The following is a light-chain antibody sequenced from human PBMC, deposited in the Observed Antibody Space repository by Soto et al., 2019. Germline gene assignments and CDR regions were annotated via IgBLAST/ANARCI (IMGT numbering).Light chain of an antibody. CDR1: ETVSSTY. CDR2: ASS. CDR3: QQHGRT. Sequence: ELVLTQSPGTLSLSPGERATLSCRASETVSSTYLAWYQQKPGQAPRLLIYASSSRATGIPDRFSGSGSGTDFTLTISRVEPEDFAVYYCQQHGRTFGQGTKVEIK. V-gene: IGKV3-20*01. J-gene: IGKJ1*01.